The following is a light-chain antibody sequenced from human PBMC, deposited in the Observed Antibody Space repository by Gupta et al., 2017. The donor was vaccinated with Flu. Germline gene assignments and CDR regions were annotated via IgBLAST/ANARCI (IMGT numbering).Light chain of an antibody. CDR2: AAS. CDR3: QQYVTTPPRT. Sequence: GTLSLSPGERATLSCRASQSVGSNLAWYQQTPGQAPRLLIHAASSRATGIPDRFSGSGSGTDFTLTISRLEPEDSAVYYCQQYVTTPPRTFGQGTKVEIK. J-gene: IGKJ1*01. V-gene: IGKV3-20*01. CDR1: QSVGSN.